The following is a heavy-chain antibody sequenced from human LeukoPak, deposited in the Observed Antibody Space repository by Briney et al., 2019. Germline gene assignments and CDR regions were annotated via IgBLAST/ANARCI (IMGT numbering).Heavy chain of an antibody. D-gene: IGHD5-18*01. CDR2: IYTSGST. CDR3: ASSKDADTFDY. V-gene: IGHV4-4*07. J-gene: IGHJ4*02. Sequence: SVTLSLTCTVSGGSISSYYWSWIRQPAGKGLEWIGRIYTSGSTNYNPSLKSRVTMSVDTSKNQFSLKLSSVTAADTAAYYCASSKDADTFDYWGQGTLVTVSS. CDR1: GGSISSYY.